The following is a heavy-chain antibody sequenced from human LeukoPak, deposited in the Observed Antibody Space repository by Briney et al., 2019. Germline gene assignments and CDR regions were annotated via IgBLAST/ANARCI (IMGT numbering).Heavy chain of an antibody. V-gene: IGHV5-51*01. D-gene: IGHD3-22*01. CDR2: IYPDDSDT. J-gene: IGHJ3*01. Sequence: GESLKISCKGSGYRFNAYWIAWVRQMPGEGLEWMGIIYPDDSDTRYSPSFQGQVTISADKSVRTAYLQWSSLKASDTAMYYCARPNITSYYDSRGYDAFDVWGQGTMATVSS. CDR3: ARPNITSYYDSRGYDAFDV. CDR1: GYRFNAYW.